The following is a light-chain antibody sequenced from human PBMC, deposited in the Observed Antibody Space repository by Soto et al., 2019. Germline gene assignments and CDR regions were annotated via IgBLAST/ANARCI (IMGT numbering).Light chain of an antibody. Sequence: QSALTQPPSVSGTPGQKVTISCSGSRANIGSNTVNWYQHLPGTVPKLLIYSNNQRPSGVPDRFSGSKSGTSASLAISGLQSEDEADYYCAAWEDSLNPSFVFGTGTKVTVL. CDR3: AAWEDSLNPSFV. CDR1: RANIGSNT. CDR2: SNN. V-gene: IGLV1-44*01. J-gene: IGLJ1*01.